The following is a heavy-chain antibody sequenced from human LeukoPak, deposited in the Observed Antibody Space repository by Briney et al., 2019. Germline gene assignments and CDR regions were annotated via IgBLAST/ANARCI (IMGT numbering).Heavy chain of an antibody. J-gene: IGHJ5*02. D-gene: IGHD3-3*01. V-gene: IGHV4-39*01. CDR3: ARLRTGFWSGYPQYNWFDP. CDR2: IYYSGST. Sequence: SETLSLTCTVSGGSISSSSYYWGWIRQPPGKGLEWIGSIYYSGSTYYNPSLKSRVTISVDTPKNQFSLKLSSVTAADTAVYYCARLRTGFWSGYPQYNWFDPWGQGTLVTVSS. CDR1: GGSISSSSYY.